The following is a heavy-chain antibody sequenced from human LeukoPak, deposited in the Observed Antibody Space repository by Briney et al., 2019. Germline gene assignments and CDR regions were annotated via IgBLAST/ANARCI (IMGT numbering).Heavy chain of an antibody. CDR1: GGTFSSYA. V-gene: IGHV1-69*05. CDR2: IIPIFGTA. Sequence: GASVKVSCKASGGTFSSYAISWVRQAPGQGLEWMGGIIPIFGTANYAQKFQGRVTITTDESTSTAYMELSSLRSEDTAVYYCARMGYYYDSSGYFLDYWGQGTLVTVSS. CDR3: ARMGYYYDSSGYFLDY. J-gene: IGHJ4*02. D-gene: IGHD3-22*01.